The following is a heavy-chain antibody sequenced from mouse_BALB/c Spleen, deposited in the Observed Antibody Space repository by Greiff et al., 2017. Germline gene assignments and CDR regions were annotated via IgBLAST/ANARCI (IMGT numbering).Heavy chain of an antibody. CDR3: ASPGGSSYYAMDY. V-gene: IGHV14-3*02. D-gene: IGHD1-1*01. CDR2: IDPANGKT. Sequence: VQLQQSGAELVKPGASVKLSCTASGFNIKDTYMHWVKQRPEQGLEWIGRIDPANGKTKYDPKFQGKATITADTSSNTAYLQLSSLTSEDTAVYYCASPGGSSYYAMDYWGQGTSVTVSS. CDR1: GFNIKDTY. J-gene: IGHJ4*01.